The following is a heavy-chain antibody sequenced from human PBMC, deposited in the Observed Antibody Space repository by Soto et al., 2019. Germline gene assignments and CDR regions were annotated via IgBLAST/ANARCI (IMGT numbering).Heavy chain of an antibody. CDR3: XXAAPNWNEDI. J-gene: IGHJ3*02. V-gene: IGHV3-53*04. Sequence: EVQLVESGGGLVQPGGSLRLSCAASGFTVSSNYMSWVRQAPGKGLEWVSVIYSGGSTYYADSVKGRFTISRHNSKNTXXXXXXXXXXXXXXXXXXXXAAPNWNEDIWGQGTMVTVSS. CDR1: GFTVSSNY. D-gene: IGHD1-1*01. CDR2: IYSGGST.